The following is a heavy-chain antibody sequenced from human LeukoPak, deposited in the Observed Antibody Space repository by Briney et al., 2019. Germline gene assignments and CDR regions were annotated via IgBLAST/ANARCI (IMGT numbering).Heavy chain of an antibody. CDR1: GYTFTSYY. D-gene: IGHD3-22*01. J-gene: IGHJ3*02. V-gene: IGHV1-46*01. CDR3: AANPYYYDSSGYSNAFDI. CDR2: INPSGGST. Sequence: ASVKVSCKASGYTFTSYYMHWVRQAPGQGLEWMGIINPSGGSTSYAQKFQGRVTMTRDTSTSTVYMELSSLRSEDTAVYYCAANPYYYDSSGYSNAFDIWGQGTMVTVSS.